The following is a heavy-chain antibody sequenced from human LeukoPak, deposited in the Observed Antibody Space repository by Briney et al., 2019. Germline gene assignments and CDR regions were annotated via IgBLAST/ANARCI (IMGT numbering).Heavy chain of an antibody. D-gene: IGHD6-19*01. V-gene: IGHV3-53*01. CDR2: IYSGGST. CDR3: ARTPGIAVADSGYFDY. J-gene: IGHJ4*02. CDR1: GFTFSNFA. Sequence: GGSLRLSCAASGFTFSNFALNWVRQAPGKGLEWVSAIYSGGSTYYADSVKGRFTISRDNSKNTLYLQMNSLRAEDTAVYYCARTPGIAVADSGYFDYWGQGTLVTVSS.